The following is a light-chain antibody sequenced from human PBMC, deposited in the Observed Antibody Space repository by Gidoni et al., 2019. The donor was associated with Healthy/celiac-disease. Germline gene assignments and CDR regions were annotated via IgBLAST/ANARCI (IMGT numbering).Light chain of an antibody. V-gene: IGKV3-20*01. CDR3: QQYGSSPFT. CDR1: QSVSSSY. CDR2: GAS. Sequence: EIVLTQSPGTLSLSPGERATLSCRASQSVSSSYLAWYQQKPGQAPSLLIYGASSRATGIPDRFSGSGSGTDFTLTISRLEPEDFAVYYCQQYGSSPFTFGPXTKVDIK. J-gene: IGKJ3*01.